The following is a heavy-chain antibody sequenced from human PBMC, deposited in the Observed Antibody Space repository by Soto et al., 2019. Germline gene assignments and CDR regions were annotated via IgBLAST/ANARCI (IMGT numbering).Heavy chain of an antibody. Sequence: PSQTLSLTCAISGDSVSSNTASCNWIRQSPSRGLEWLGRTYFRSKWYNDYAVSVKSRIIINPDTSNNQFSLQLNSVTPEDTAVYFCAKADNFGPKTVYAFDTGGQGIMVTVSS. D-gene: IGHD1-1*01. J-gene: IGHJ4*02. CDR2: TYFRSKWYN. CDR3: AKADNFGPKTVYAFDT. CDR1: GDSVSSNTAS. V-gene: IGHV6-1*01.